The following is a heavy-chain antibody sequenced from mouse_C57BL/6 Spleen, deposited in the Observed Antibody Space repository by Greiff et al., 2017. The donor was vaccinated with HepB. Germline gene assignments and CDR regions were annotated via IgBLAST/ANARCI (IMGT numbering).Heavy chain of an antibody. CDR1: GYAFSSYW. Sequence: QVQLQQSGAELVKPGASVKISCKASGYAFSSYWMNWVKQRPGKGLEWIGQIYPGDGDTNYNGKFKGKATLTADKSSSTAYMQLCSLTSEYSAVYFCARGGATVPFDYWGQGTTLTVSS. J-gene: IGHJ2*01. V-gene: IGHV1-80*01. CDR3: ARGGATVPFDY. D-gene: IGHD1-1*01. CDR2: IYPGDGDT.